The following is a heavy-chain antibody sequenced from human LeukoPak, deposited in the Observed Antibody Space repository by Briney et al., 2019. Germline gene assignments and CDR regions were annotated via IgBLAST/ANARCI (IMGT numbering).Heavy chain of an antibody. V-gene: IGHV3-11*06. Sequence: TPGGSLRLSCVASGLTVSNHWMSWIRQAPGKGLEWVSYISSSSSYTNYADSVKGRFTISRDNAKNSLYLQMNSLRAEDTAVYYCASPLAADYYYYGMDVWGQGTTVTVSS. D-gene: IGHD2-15*01. CDR3: ASPLAADYYYYGMDV. CDR2: ISSSSSYT. J-gene: IGHJ6*02. CDR1: GLTVSNHW.